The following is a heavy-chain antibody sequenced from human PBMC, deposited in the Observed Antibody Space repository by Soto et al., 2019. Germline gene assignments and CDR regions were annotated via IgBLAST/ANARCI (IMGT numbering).Heavy chain of an antibody. D-gene: IGHD5-18*01. CDR3: ARGPETTMGTFDI. CDR2: TYYRSKWYS. V-gene: IGHV6-1*01. J-gene: IGHJ3*02. Sequence: SQTLSLTCAISGDSVSSNSAAWNWIRQSPSRGLEWLGRTYYRSKWYSSYAVSVESRITINPDTSKNQFSLQLNSVTPEDTAVYYCARGPETTMGTFDIWGQGTVVTVSS. CDR1: GDSVSSNSAA.